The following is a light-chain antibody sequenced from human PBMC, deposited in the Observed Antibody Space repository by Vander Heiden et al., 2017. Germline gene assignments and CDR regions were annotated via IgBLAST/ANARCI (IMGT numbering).Light chain of an antibody. CDR1: QSIGGW. CDR2: RAS. CDR3: QHHHA. Sequence: IQLAQSPYTLSASGGDRVTMSSRPSQSIGGWMAWYQQKPGRAPKLLIYRASTLETGVPSRFSGDVSGTEFTLTINNLQPDDIATYYCQHHHAFGQGTKLQIK. V-gene: IGKV1-5*03. J-gene: IGKJ2*01.